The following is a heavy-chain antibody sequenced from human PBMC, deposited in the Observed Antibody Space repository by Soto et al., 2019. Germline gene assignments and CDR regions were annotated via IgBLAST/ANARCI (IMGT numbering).Heavy chain of an antibody. CDR2: IYYSGST. Sequence: SEILSPTCTVSGGSISSTSYYWGWIRQPPGKGLEWIGSIYYSGSTYYNPSLKSRVTISVDTSKNQFSLKLSSVTAADTAVYYCARSGKTSDMDVWGKGTTVT. D-gene: IGHD2-2*01. CDR1: GGSISSTSYY. CDR3: ARSGKTSDMDV. V-gene: IGHV4-39*01. J-gene: IGHJ6*03.